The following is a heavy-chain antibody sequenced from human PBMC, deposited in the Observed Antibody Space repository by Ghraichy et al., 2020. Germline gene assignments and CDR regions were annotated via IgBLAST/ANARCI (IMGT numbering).Heavy chain of an antibody. D-gene: IGHD6-13*01. Sequence: SETLSLTCTVSGGSVSSGSYYWSWIRQPSRKGLEWIGYIYYSGSTNYNPSLKSRVTISVDTSKNQFSLKLSSVTAADTAVYYCARAGRIAAAGTGLYYFDYWGQGTLVTVSS. CDR1: GGSVSSGSYY. J-gene: IGHJ4*02. CDR2: IYYSGST. CDR3: ARAGRIAAAGTGLYYFDY. V-gene: IGHV4-61*01.